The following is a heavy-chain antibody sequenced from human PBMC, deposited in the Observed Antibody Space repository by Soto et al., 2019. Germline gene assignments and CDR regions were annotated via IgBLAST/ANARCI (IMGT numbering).Heavy chain of an antibody. CDR3: ARRNSSGPIDH. CDR1: GFTFTTHA. CDR2: INAGNGNT. V-gene: IGHV1-3*01. Sequence: QVHLVQSGAEVKEPGASVKVSCKTSGFTFTTHAIHWVRQAPGQSLEWMGWINAGNGNTKYSQRFQDRVTITRDTSASTAYMELSRLRSEDRAVYYCARRNSSGPIDHWGQGTLVTVSS. D-gene: IGHD3-22*01. J-gene: IGHJ4*02.